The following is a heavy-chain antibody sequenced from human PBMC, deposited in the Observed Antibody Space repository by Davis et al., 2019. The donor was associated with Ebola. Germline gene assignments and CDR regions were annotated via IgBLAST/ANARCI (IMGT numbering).Heavy chain of an antibody. CDR3: AREAPYCSEGRCYDY. J-gene: IGHJ4*02. V-gene: IGHV4-61*01. Sequence: SETLSLTCTVSGGSIISSSSYWGWIRQPPRKGLEWIGYIYYSGSTNYNPSLKSRVTISVDTSKNQFSLKLSSVTAADTAVYYCAREAPYCSEGRCYDYWGQGTLVTVSS. CDR2: IYYSGST. D-gene: IGHD2-15*01. CDR1: GGSIISSSSY.